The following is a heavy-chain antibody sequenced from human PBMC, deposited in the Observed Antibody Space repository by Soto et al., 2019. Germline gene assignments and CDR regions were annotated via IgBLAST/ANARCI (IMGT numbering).Heavy chain of an antibody. Sequence: PWETLSLTWTVSADSITIYQWSWIRQPPGKGLEWIGGYSGFTDYNPSLESRATISVDHSKNQFSLTLRSVTAADSAVYYCARDYGDYSFFFDFWGQG. V-gene: IGHV4-59*01. D-gene: IGHD4-17*01. J-gene: IGHJ4*02. CDR2: YSGFT. CDR3: ARDYGDYSFFFDF. CDR1: ADSITIYQ.